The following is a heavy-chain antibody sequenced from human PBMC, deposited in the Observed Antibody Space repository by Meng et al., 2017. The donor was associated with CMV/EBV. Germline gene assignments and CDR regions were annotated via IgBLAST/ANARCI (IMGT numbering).Heavy chain of an antibody. D-gene: IGHD3-3*01. CDR2: IIPILGIA. Sequence: SVKVSCKASGGTFSSYTISWVRQAPGQGLEWMGRIIPILGIANYAQKFQGRVTITADKSMSTAYMELSSLRSEDTAVYYCAHTIFGVAKAFDIWGQGTMVTVSS. CDR3: AHTIFGVAKAFDI. CDR1: GGTFSSYT. J-gene: IGHJ3*02. V-gene: IGHV1-69*02.